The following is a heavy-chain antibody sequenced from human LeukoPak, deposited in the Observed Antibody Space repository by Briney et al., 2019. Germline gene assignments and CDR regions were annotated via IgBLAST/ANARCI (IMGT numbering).Heavy chain of an antibody. D-gene: IGHD3-10*01. J-gene: IGHJ4*02. CDR3: ARARNGVY. CDR1: GFTFSSYS. CDR2: ISSGSSTI. V-gene: IGHV3-48*04. Sequence: GGSLRLSCAASGFTFSSYSMNWVRQAPGKGLERVSYISSGSSTIYYADSVKGRFTISRDNAKNSLYLQMNSLRAEDTAVYYCARARNGVYWGQGTLVNVSS.